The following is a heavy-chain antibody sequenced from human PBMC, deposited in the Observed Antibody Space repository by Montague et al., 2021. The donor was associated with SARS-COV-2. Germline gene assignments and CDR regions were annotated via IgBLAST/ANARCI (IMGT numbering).Heavy chain of an antibody. Sequence: SLRLSCAASGFTFSSYSMNWVRQAPGEGLEWVSYISSSSSTIYYADSVKGRFTISRDNAKNSLYLQMNSLRDEDTAVYYCARDRGYSYGPYYYGMDVWGQGTTVTVSS. CDR3: ARDRGYSYGPYYYGMDV. D-gene: IGHD5-18*01. CDR2: ISSSSSTI. J-gene: IGHJ6*02. CDR1: GFTFSSYS. V-gene: IGHV3-48*02.